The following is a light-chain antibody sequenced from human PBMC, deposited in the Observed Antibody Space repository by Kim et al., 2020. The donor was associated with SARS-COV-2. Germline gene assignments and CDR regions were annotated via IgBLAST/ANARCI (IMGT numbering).Light chain of an antibody. CDR3: QKYGSTWT. CDR2: GAS. J-gene: IGKJ1*01. V-gene: IGKV3-20*01. CDR1: QSGSSSH. Sequence: LSPGERATRAGRASQSGSSSHVAWYQQNAGQAPRLLIYGASTRATGIQDRFSGSGSGTDFTLTISRLEPEDFAVFYCQKYGSTWTFGEGTKVDIK.